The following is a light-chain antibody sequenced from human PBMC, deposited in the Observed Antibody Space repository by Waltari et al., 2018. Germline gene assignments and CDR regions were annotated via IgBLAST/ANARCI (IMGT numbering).Light chain of an antibody. CDR3: QHYVRLPGT. CDR2: GAS. V-gene: IGKV3-20*01. J-gene: IGKJ1*01. CDR1: QSVSRA. Sequence: EIVLTQPPRTLSLSPGERVTLSCRASQSVSRALAWYQQKPGQAPRLLIYGASSRATGIPYRFSGSGSGTDFSLTISRLEPEDFAVYYCQHYVRLPGTFGQGTKVEIK.